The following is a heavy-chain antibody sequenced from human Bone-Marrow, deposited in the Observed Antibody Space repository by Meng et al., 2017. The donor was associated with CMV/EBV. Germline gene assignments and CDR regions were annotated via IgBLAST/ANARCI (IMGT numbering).Heavy chain of an antibody. D-gene: IGHD3-16*01. V-gene: IGHV3-53*01. CDR1: GFTVSCNY. Sequence: GESLKISCAASGFTVSCNYMSWVRQAPGKGLEWVSVIYSGSSTYYADSVKGRFTISRDNAKNSLYLQMNSLRAEDTAVYYGARLGGPLHDYYYYGMDVWGQGTTVIVSS. CDR2: IYSGSST. J-gene: IGHJ6*02. CDR3: ARLGGPLHDYYYYGMDV.